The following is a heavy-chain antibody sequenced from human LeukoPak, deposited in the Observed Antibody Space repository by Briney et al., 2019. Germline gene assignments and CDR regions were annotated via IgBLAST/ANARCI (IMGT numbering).Heavy chain of an antibody. Sequence: ASVKVSCKASGYTFTSYYMHWVRQAPGQGLEWMGIINPSGGSTSYAQKFQGRVTMTRDMSTSTVYMELSSLRSEDTALYYCAKDIGDSGWYGWFDPWGQGTLSPSPQ. CDR2: INPSGGST. D-gene: IGHD6-19*01. J-gene: IGHJ5*02. CDR3: AKDIGDSGWYGWFDP. V-gene: IGHV1-46*01. CDR1: GYTFTSYY.